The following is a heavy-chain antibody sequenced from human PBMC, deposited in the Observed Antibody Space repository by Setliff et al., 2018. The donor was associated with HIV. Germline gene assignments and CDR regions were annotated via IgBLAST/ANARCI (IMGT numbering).Heavy chain of an antibody. CDR2: IYYSGNT. Sequence: SETLSLTCSVSGGSISSISFYWGWIRQPPGKGLEWIGYIYYSGNTYYNQSLKIRVTMSVAMSKNQFSLKLSSVTAADAAVYYCARLGDFSYSSHYLSGFYCWSHGARVAVSS. D-gene: IGHD3-3*01. V-gene: IGHV4-39*01. CDR1: GGSISSISFY. CDR3: ARLGDFSYSSHYLSGFYC. J-gene: IGHJ4*03.